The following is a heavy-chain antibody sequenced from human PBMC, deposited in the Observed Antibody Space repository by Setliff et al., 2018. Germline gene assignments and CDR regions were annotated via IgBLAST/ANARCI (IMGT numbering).Heavy chain of an antibody. D-gene: IGHD3-22*01. CDR2: ISAYSDDT. J-gene: IGHJ4*02. CDR3: AYDSSGYYPGY. CDR1: GHTFITFG. Sequence: ASVKVSCKASGHTFITFGISWVRQAPGQGLAWMGWISAYSDDTKYAEKFQGRVTMTMDTSTGTAYMELRSLRSDDTAVYICAYDSSGYYPGYWGQGTLVTVSS. V-gene: IGHV1-18*01.